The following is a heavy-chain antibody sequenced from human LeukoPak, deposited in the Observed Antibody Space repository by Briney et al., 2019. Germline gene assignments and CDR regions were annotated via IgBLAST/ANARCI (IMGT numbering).Heavy chain of an antibody. CDR3: ARGGGPYYYDSSGYSFSP. Sequence: PSETLSLTCTVSGGSISSSSYYWSWIRQPPGKGLEWIGYVYYSGSTNYNPSLKSRVTISVDTSKNQFSLKLSSVTAADTAVYYCARGGGPYYYDSSGYSFSPWGQGTLVTVSS. V-gene: IGHV4-61*01. CDR1: GGSISSSSYY. J-gene: IGHJ5*02. CDR2: VYYSGST. D-gene: IGHD3-22*01.